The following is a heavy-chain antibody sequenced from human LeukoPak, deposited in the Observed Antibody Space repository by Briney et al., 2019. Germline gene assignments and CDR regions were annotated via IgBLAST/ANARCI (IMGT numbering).Heavy chain of an antibody. CDR3: ARSSSYGSGLGY. J-gene: IGHJ4*02. V-gene: IGHV4-34*01. D-gene: IGHD3-10*01. Sequence: SETLSLTCAVYGGSFSGYYWSWIRQPPGKGREWSGEINHSGSTNYNPSLKSRVTISVDTSKNQFSLKLSSVTAADTAVYYCARSSSYGSGLGYWGQGTLVTVSS. CDR1: GGSFSGYY. CDR2: INHSGST.